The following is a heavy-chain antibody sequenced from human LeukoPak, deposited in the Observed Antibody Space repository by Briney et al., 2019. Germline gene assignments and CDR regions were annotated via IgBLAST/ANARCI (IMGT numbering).Heavy chain of an antibody. CDR2: ISGSGGST. V-gene: IGHV3-23*01. CDR3: ARDLGQYYDTSDNWFDP. Sequence: GGSLRLSCEASGFTFSSYAMSWVRQAPGKGLEWVSVISGSGGSTYYADSVKGRFTISRDNAKNSLYLQMNSLRAEDTAVYYCARDLGQYYDTSDNWFDPWGQGTLVTVSS. J-gene: IGHJ5*02. D-gene: IGHD3-22*01. CDR1: GFTFSSYA.